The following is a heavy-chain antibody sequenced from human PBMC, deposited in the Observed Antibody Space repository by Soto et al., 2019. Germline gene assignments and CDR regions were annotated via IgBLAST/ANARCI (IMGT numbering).Heavy chain of an antibody. CDR2: ISSSSSTI. CDR1: GFSFSSYS. Sequence: EVQLVESGGGLVQPGGSLRLSCAASGFSFSSYSMNWVRQAPGKGLEWVSYISSSSSTIYYADPVKGRFTISRDNAKNSLYLHMNSLRDEDTAAYYCARAGYSYGGDYWGQGTLVAVSS. D-gene: IGHD5-18*01. V-gene: IGHV3-48*02. CDR3: ARAGYSYGGDY. J-gene: IGHJ4*02.